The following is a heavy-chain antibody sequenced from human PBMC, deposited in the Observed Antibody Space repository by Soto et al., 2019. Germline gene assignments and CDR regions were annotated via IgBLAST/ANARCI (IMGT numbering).Heavy chain of an antibody. CDR3: TRDVVPAANLPYYYYYGMDV. CDR2: IRSKAYGGTT. CDR1: GFTFGDYA. D-gene: IGHD2-2*01. J-gene: IGHJ6*02. V-gene: IGHV3-49*03. Sequence: GGSLRLSCTASGFTFGDYAMSWFRQAPGKGLEWVGFIRSKAYGGTTEYAASVKGRFTISRDDSKSIAYLQMNSLKTEDTAVYYCTRDVVPAANLPYYYYYGMDVWAQGTTVTVSS.